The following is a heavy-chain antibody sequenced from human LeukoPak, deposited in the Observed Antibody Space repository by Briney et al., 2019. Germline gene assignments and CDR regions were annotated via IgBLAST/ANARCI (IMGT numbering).Heavy chain of an antibody. D-gene: IGHD2-15*01. V-gene: IGHV4-59*01. J-gene: IGHJ6*02. CDR3: ARVEVGAANRQWYGMDV. CDR2: VDYRGNT. CDR1: GGSISSYY. Sequence: SETLSLTCTISGGSISSYYWSWIRQPPGKGLEWIGYVDYRGNTNYNPSLKSRVTISIDTSRSLFSLKLNSVTAADTAVYYCARVEVGAANRQWYGMDVWGQGTTVTDSS.